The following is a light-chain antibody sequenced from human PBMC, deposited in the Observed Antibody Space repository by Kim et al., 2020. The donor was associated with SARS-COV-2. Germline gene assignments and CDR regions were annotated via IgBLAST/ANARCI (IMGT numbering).Light chain of an antibody. CDR2: EGT. Sequence: GQAMTISCTGISRDAGVHKFVSWYQQRPGKAPKLIIYEGTKRPSGVSARFSGSKSGDTASLIISGLQPEDEADYHCCSSGDTRILFFGGGTQLTVL. V-gene: IGLV2-23*01. CDR1: SRDAGVHKF. J-gene: IGLJ2*01. CDR3: CSSGDTRILF.